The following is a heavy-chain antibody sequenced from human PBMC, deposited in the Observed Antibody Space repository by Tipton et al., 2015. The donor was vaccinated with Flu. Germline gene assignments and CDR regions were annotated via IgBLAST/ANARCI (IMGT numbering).Heavy chain of an antibody. CDR3: ARGRGIAAAGPRDY. V-gene: IGHV4-59*01. CDR1: GGSISSYY. J-gene: IGHJ4*02. Sequence: LRLSCTVSGGSISSYYWSWIRQPPGKGLEWIGYIYYSGSTNYNPSLKSRVTISVDTSKNQFSLKLSSVTAADTAVYYCARGRGIAAAGPRDYWGQGTLVTVSS. D-gene: IGHD6-13*01. CDR2: IYYSGST.